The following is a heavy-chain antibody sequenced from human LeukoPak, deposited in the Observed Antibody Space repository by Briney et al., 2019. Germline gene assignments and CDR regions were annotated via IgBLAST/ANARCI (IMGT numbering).Heavy chain of an antibody. Sequence: GGSLRLSCAASGFTFSSYAMSWVRQAPGKGLEWVSSISSSSSYIYCADSVKGRFTISRDNAKNSLYLQMNSLRAEDTAVYYCARSRDYGDYWGQGTLVTVSS. CDR3: ARSRDYGDY. CDR1: GFTFSSYA. CDR2: ISSSSSYI. V-gene: IGHV3-21*01. J-gene: IGHJ4*02.